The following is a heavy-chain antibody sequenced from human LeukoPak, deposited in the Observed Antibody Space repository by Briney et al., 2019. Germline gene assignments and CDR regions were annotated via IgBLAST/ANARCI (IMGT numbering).Heavy chain of an antibody. CDR2: IVVGSGNT. D-gene: IGHD3-16*01. CDR1: GSTFTSSA. J-gene: IGHJ4*02. CDR3: AAGGRGDEPFDY. V-gene: IGHV1-58*02. Sequence: SVTVSCEASGSTFTSSAMQWVRQARGQRLEWIGWIVVGSGNTNYAQKFQERVTITRDMSTSTAYMELSSLRSEDTAVYYCAAGGRGDEPFDYWGQGTLVTVSS.